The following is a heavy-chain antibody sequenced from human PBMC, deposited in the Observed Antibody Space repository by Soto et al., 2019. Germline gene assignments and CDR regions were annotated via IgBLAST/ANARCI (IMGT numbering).Heavy chain of an antibody. J-gene: IGHJ6*02. V-gene: IGHV1-18*01. CDR1: GYTFTSYG. D-gene: IGHD6-13*01. Sequence: ASVKVSCKASGYTFTSYGIRWVRQAPGQGLEWMGWISAYNGNTNYAQKLQGRVTMTTDTSTSTAYMELRSLRSDDTAVYYCAREVYSSSWPVHYYYGMDVWGQGTTVTVSS. CDR3: AREVYSSSWPVHYYYGMDV. CDR2: ISAYNGNT.